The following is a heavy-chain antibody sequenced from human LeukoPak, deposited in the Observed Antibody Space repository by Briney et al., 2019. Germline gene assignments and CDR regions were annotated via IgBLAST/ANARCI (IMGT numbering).Heavy chain of an antibody. J-gene: IGHJ4*02. Sequence: PSETLSLTCTVSGGSISSGGYYWSWIRQPPGKGLEWTGEINHSGSTNYNPSLKSRVTISVDTSKNQFSLKLSSVTAADTAVYYCASSGYLLVYFDYWGQGTLVTVSS. V-gene: IGHV4-39*07. CDR3: ASSGYLLVYFDY. D-gene: IGHD3-22*01. CDR1: GGSISSGGYY. CDR2: INHSGST.